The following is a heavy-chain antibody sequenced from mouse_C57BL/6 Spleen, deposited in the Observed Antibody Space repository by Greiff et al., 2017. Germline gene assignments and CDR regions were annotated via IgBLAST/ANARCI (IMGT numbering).Heavy chain of an antibody. D-gene: IGHD1-1*01. CDR3: AKAFYYYGSSAMDY. CDR1: GFTFSDYG. V-gene: IGHV5-17*01. CDR2: ISSGSSTI. J-gene: IGHJ4*01. Sequence: EVKVVESGGGLVKPGGSLQLSCAASGFTFSDYGMHWVRQAPEKGLEWVAYISSGSSTIYYADPVQGRFTLSRDNAKNTLFLQMPSRRYEDTAMYYCAKAFYYYGSSAMDYWGQGTSVTVSS.